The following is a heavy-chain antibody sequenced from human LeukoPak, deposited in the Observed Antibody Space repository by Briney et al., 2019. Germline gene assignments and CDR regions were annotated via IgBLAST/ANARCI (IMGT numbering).Heavy chain of an antibody. CDR3: ARARIAAAAKKMVSISWFDP. Sequence: SVKVSCKASGGTFSSYAISWVRQAPGQGLEWMGGIIPIFGTANYAQKFQGRVTITADKSTSTAYMELSSLRSEDTAVYYCARARIAAAAKKMVSISWFDPWGQGTLVTVSS. CDR2: IIPIFGTA. D-gene: IGHD6-13*01. V-gene: IGHV1-69*06. J-gene: IGHJ5*02. CDR1: GGTFSSYA.